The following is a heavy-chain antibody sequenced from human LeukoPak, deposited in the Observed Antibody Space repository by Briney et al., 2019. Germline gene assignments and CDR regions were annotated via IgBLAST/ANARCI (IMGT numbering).Heavy chain of an antibody. D-gene: IGHD3-22*01. CDR2: INPNSGGT. CDR3: ARIHSSGYYTTEYFQH. J-gene: IGHJ1*01. Sequence: ASVKVSCKASGYTFTGYYMHWVRQAPGQGLEWMGWINPNSGGTNYAQKFQGRVTMTRDTSISTAYMELSRLRSDDTAVYYCARIHSSGYYTTEYFQHWGQGTLVTVSS. CDR1: GYTFTGYY. V-gene: IGHV1-2*02.